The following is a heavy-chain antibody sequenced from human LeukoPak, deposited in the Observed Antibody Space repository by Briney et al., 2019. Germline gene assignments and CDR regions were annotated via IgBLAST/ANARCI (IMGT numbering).Heavy chain of an antibody. CDR1: GGSISSGSYY. V-gene: IGHV4-61*02. D-gene: IGHD2-8*01. CDR3: ARLFHCTNGVCYGPNTEDY. J-gene: IGHJ4*02. Sequence: SQTLSLTCTVSGGSISSGSYYWSWIRQRAGKGLEWIGRIYTSGSTNYNPSLKSRVTISVDTSKNQFSLKLSSVTAADTAVYYCARLFHCTNGVCYGPNTEDYWGQGTLVTVSS. CDR2: IYTSGST.